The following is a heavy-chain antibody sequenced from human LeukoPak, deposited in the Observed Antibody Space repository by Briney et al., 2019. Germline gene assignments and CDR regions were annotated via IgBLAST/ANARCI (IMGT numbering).Heavy chain of an antibody. D-gene: IGHD3-3*01. V-gene: IGHV3-33*01. J-gene: IGHJ4*02. CDR3: TRQSENFSLDY. Sequence: GGSLRLSCAASGFSFSNYGMHWVRQAPGKGLEWVAIIWHDGSGKYYADSVKGRFTISRDNSKNTLYLQMNSLRADDTAVYFCTRQSENFSLDYWGQGTPVTVSS. CDR1: GFSFSNYG. CDR2: IWHDGSGK.